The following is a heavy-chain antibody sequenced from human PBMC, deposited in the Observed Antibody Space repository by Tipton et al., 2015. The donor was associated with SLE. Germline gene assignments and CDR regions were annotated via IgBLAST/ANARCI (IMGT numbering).Heavy chain of an antibody. Sequence: TLSLTCTVSGGSISSSSYYWGWIRQPPGKGLEWIGSIYYSGSTYYNPSLTSRVTISVYTSKNPFSLKLCSVTAADTAVYYCADIRKYYYGSGQLKVYYFDYWGQGTLVTVSS. J-gene: IGHJ4*02. V-gene: IGHV4-39*01. D-gene: IGHD3-10*01. CDR1: GGSISSSSYY. CDR2: IYYSGST. CDR3: ADIRKYYYGSGQLKVYYFDY.